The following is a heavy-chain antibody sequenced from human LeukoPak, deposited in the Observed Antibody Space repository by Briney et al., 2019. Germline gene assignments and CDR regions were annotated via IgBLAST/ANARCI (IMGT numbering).Heavy chain of an antibody. D-gene: IGHD3-22*01. Sequence: GGSLRLSCAASGFTFSSYGMHWVRQAPGKGLEWVAIVSFDGNNKNYADSVRGRFTVSRDNSKNTPYLQMNGLRVEDTAVYYCAKEHTKIVTFDYWGQGTLVTVSS. CDR3: AKEHTKIVTFDY. CDR2: VSFDGNNK. CDR1: GFTFSSYG. V-gene: IGHV3-30*18. J-gene: IGHJ4*02.